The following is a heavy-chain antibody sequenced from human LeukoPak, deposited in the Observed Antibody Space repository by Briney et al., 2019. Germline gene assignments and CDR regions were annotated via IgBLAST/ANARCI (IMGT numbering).Heavy chain of an antibody. CDR1: GFTVSSNY. CDR3: ARGTYYYGSGSYRYWYFDL. CDR2: IYSGGST. Sequence: PGGSLRLSCAASGFTVSSNYMSWVRQAPGKGLEWVSVIYSGGSTYYADSVKGRFTISRDNSKNTLYLQMNSLRAEDTAVYYCARGTYYYGSGSYRYWYFDLWGRGTLVTVSS. J-gene: IGHJ2*01. D-gene: IGHD3-10*01. V-gene: IGHV3-66*01.